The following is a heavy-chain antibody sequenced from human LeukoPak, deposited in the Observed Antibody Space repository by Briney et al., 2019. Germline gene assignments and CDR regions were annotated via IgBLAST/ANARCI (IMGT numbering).Heavy chain of an antibody. CDR3: AREVIDYDFWSGYLTGAALGAFDI. V-gene: IGHV3-21*01. CDR1: GFTFSSYS. D-gene: IGHD3-3*01. Sequence: GGSLRLSCAASGFTFSSYSMNWVRQAPGKGLEWVSSISSSSSYIYYADLVKGRFTISRDNAKNSLYLQINSLRAEDTAVYYCAREVIDYDFWSGYLTGAALGAFDIWGQGTMVTVSS. CDR2: ISSSSSYI. J-gene: IGHJ3*02.